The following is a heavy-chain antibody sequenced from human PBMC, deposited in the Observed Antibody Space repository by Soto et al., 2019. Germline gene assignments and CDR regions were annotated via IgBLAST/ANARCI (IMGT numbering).Heavy chain of an antibody. Sequence: QVQLQESGPGLVKPSETLSLTCTVSGGSISSYYWKWIRQPPGKGLEWIGYIYYSGSTNYNPSLKSRVTISVDTSKNQFSLKLSSVTAADTAVYYCARETLAAARFDYCGQGTLVTVSS. D-gene: IGHD6-13*01. CDR1: GGSISSYY. J-gene: IGHJ4*02. CDR3: ARETLAAARFDY. V-gene: IGHV4-59*01. CDR2: IYYSGST.